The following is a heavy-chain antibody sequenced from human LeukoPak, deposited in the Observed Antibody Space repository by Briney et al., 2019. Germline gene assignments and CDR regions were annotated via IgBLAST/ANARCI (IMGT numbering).Heavy chain of an antibody. CDR1: GDSVSSSNYY. CDR3: ARVNWGNFDY. J-gene: IGHJ4*02. V-gene: IGHV4-61*01. CDR2: IYYGGNT. D-gene: IGHD7-27*01. Sequence: SETLSLTCAVSGDSVSSSNYYWSWIRQPPGKGLEWIGYIYYGGNTNYNPSLQSRVTISVDTSKSQFSLKLSSVTAADTAVYYCARVNWGNFDYWGQGTLVTVSS.